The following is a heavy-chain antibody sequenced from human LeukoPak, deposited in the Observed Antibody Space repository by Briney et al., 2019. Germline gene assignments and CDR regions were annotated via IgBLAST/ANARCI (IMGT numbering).Heavy chain of an antibody. J-gene: IGHJ4*02. V-gene: IGHV4-38-2*02. CDR2: SYHSGST. CDR1: GYSISSGYY. CDR3: ARAVSSSPTLFDY. Sequence: SETLSLTCTVSGYSISSGYYWGWLRQPPGKGLEWIGSSYHSGSTYYNPSLKSRVTISGDTSKNQFSLKLSSVTAADTAVYYCARAVSSSPTLFDYWGQGTLVTVYS. D-gene: IGHD6-13*01.